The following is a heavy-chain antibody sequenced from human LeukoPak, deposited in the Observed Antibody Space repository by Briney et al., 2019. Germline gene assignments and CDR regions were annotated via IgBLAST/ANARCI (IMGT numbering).Heavy chain of an antibody. CDR2: IYPTDSNT. V-gene: IGHV5-51*01. CDR1: GNLSGYR. Sequence: GEPLKISCKGSGNLSGYRIGWVRQMSGKGLEWMGIIYPTDSNTKYSPSFQGQVTMSVDKSINTAYLQWSSLKASDTAMYYCARQGHSSGWSFDYWGQGTQVTISS. J-gene: IGHJ4*02. CDR3: ARQGHSSGWSFDY. D-gene: IGHD6-19*01.